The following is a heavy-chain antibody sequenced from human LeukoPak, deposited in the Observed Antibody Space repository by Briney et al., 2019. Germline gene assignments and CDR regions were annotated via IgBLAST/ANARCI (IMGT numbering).Heavy chain of an antibody. CDR2: ISGSGGST. Sequence: GGSLRLSCAASGFTFSSYAMSWVRQAPGKGLEWVSAISGSGGSTYYADSVKGRFTISRDNSKNTLYLQMNSLRAEDTAVYYCAKGGAVVVAATPYYYMDVWGKGTTVTVCS. CDR1: GFTFSSYA. V-gene: IGHV3-23*01. D-gene: IGHD2-15*01. CDR3: AKGGAVVVAATPYYYMDV. J-gene: IGHJ6*03.